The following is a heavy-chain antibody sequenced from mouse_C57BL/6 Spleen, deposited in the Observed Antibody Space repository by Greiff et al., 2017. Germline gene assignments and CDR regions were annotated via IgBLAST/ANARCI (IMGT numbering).Heavy chain of an antibody. CDR1: GYTFTSYW. D-gene: IGHD1-1*01. CDR2: IDPSDSYT. J-gene: IGHJ3*01. Sequence: QVQLQQPGAELVMPGASVKLSCKASGYTFTSYWMHWVKQRPGQGLEWIGDIDPSDSYTNYNQKFKGKSTLTVDKSSSTAYMQLSSLTSEDSAVYYCAREALTTVVAPGFAYWGQGTLVTVSA. V-gene: IGHV1-69*01. CDR3: AREALTTVVAPGFAY.